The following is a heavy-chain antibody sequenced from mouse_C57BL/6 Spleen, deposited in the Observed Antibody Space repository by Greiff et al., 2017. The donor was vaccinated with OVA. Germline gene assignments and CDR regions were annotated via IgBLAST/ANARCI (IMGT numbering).Heavy chain of an antibody. CDR2: IDPSDSYT. CDR1: GYTFTSYW. CDR3: ARLKALYGSSYFDY. J-gene: IGHJ2*01. Sequence: VQLQQPGAELVMPGASVKLSCKASGYTFTSYWMHWVKQRPGQGLEWIGEIDPSDSYTNYNQKFKGKSTLTVDKSSSTAYMQLSSLTSEDSAVYYCARLKALYGSSYFDYWGQGTTLTVSS. V-gene: IGHV1-69*01. D-gene: IGHD1-1*01.